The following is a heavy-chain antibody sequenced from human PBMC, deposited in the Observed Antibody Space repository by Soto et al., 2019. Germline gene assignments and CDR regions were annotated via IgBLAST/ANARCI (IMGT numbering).Heavy chain of an antibody. CDR3: ARSPRNYYALGSYSYFRH. D-gene: IGHD3-10*01. CDR2: MNPNNGNT. Sequence: QVQLVQSGAEVKKPGASVKVSCKASGYTFTSYDISWVRQATGQWLEWMGWMNPNNGNTDYAPKFQGRDTMTMNTSIGTAYMELSSLRSEDTAVYYCARSPRNYYALGSYSYFRHWGQGTLVTVSS. V-gene: IGHV1-8*01. J-gene: IGHJ1*01. CDR1: GYTFTSYD.